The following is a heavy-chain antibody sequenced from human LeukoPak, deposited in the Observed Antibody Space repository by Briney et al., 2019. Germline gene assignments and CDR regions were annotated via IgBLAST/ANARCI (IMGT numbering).Heavy chain of an antibody. J-gene: IGHJ3*02. CDR3: ARGADGSGWYPDAFDI. D-gene: IGHD6-19*01. Sequence: GGSLRLSCAASGFTFSSYGMHWVRQAPGKGLEWVAVIWYDGSNKYYADSVKGRFTISRDNSKNTLYLQMNSLRAEDTAVYYCARGADGSGWYPDAFDIWGQGTMVTVSS. CDR1: GFTFSSYG. CDR2: IWYDGSNK. V-gene: IGHV3-33*01.